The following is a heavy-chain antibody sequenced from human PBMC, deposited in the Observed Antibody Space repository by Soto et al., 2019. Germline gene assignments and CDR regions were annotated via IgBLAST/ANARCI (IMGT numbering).Heavy chain of an antibody. CDR1: GGTFSSYA. V-gene: IGHV1-69*01. J-gene: IGHJ6*02. CDR2: IIPLFGTS. D-gene: IGHD6-13*01. Sequence: QVQLVQSGAEVKKPGSSVKVSCKASGGTFSSYAISWVRQAPGQGLEWMGGIIPLFGTSNHAQNFQGRVTITADESTSTAYMELSSLTSEDTAVYYCARIIAAQNYYYGMDVWGQGTTVTVSS. CDR3: ARIIAAQNYYYGMDV.